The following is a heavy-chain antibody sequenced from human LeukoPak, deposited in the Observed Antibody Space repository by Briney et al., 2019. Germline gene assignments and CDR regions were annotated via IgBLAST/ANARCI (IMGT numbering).Heavy chain of an antibody. V-gene: IGHV4-34*01. CDR2: INHSGST. CDR1: GFTFSSYA. CDR3: ARGPRGIAAAGTRWVGRYYGMDV. D-gene: IGHD6-13*01. J-gene: IGHJ6*02. Sequence: GSLRLSCAASGFTFSSYAMSWVRQSPGKGLEWIGEINHSGSTNYNPSLKSRVTISVDTSKNQFSLKLSSVTAADTAVYYCARGPRGIAAAGTRWVGRYYGMDVWGQGTTVTVSS.